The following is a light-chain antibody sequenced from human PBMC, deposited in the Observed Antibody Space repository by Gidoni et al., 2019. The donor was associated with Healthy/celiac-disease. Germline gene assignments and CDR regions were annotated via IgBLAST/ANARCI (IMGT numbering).Light chain of an antibody. CDR2: YAS. V-gene: IGKV3-11*01. CDR3: QQRSNWPPWWT. Sequence: EIVLTQSPATLSLSPGERATLSCRASQRVSSYLAWYQQRPGQAPRLLIYYASNRATGIPARFSGSGSGTDFTLTISSLEPEDFAVYYCQQRSNWPPWWTFGQGTKLEIK. J-gene: IGKJ2*02. CDR1: QRVSSY.